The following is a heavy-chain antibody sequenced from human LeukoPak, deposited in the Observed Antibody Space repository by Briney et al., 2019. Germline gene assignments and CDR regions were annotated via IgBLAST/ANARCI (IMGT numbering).Heavy chain of an antibody. Sequence: SETLSLTCTVSGGSISSYYWSWIRQPPGKGLEWIGYIYYSGSTNYNPSLKSRVTISVDKSKNQFFLKLSSVTAADTAVYYCARGIAARSFDPWGQGTLVTVSS. D-gene: IGHD6-6*01. CDR3: ARGIAARSFDP. CDR1: GGSISSYY. J-gene: IGHJ5*02. CDR2: IYYSGST. V-gene: IGHV4-59*12.